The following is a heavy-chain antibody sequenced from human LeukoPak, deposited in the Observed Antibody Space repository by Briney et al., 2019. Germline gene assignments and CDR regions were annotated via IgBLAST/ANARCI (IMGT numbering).Heavy chain of an antibody. CDR3: SRVYSSGWSY. J-gene: IGHJ4*02. Sequence: GGSPRLSCAASGFISCAYEINSVRPAPGEGLEWVSYISSSGSTIYYADSVKGRFTISRDNAKKSLYLQMNGLRAEDTAVYCFSRVYSSGWSYWGQGTMVTVCS. D-gene: IGHD6-19*01. CDR1: GFISCAYE. V-gene: IGHV3-48*03. CDR2: ISSSGSTI.